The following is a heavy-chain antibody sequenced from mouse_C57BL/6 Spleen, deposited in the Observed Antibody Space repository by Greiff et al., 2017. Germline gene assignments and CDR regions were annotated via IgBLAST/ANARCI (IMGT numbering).Heavy chain of an antibody. CDR3: ASLYYGSSYGYFDV. J-gene: IGHJ1*03. CDR2: ISNLAYSI. CDR1: GFTFSDYG. Sequence: EVKLVESGGGLVQPGGSLKLSCAASGFTFSDYGMAWVRQAPRKGPEWVAFISNLAYSIYYADTVTGRFTISRENAKNTLYLEMSSLRSEDTAMYYCASLYYGSSYGYFDVWGTGTTVTVSS. V-gene: IGHV5-15*01. D-gene: IGHD1-1*01.